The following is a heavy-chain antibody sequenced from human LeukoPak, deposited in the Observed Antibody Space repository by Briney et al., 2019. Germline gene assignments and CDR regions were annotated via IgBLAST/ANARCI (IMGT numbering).Heavy chain of an antibody. J-gene: IGHJ4*02. V-gene: IGHV3-23*01. Sequence: PGGSLRLSCAPSGFSPSNYAMSWVRQAPGKGLEWVSLIIASSGSTVYADSVKGRFTISRDNSKNTLYLQMNSLRAEDTAVYYCAKGAYDYVEIGYFDHWGQGTLVTVSS. CDR2: IIASSGST. CDR3: AKGAYDYVEIGYFDH. D-gene: IGHD5-12*01. CDR1: GFSPSNYA.